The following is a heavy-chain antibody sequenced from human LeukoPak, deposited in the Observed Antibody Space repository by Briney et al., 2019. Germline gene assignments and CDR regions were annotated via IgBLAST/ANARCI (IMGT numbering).Heavy chain of an antibody. J-gene: IGHJ5*02. CDR1: GFTFSSYS. CDR2: ISSSSSYI. V-gene: IGHV3-21*01. D-gene: IGHD3-10*01. CDR3: ASVDYGSGSPSP. Sequence: PGGTLRLSCAVSGFTFSSYSMNWVRQAPGKGVEWVSSISSSSSYIYYADSVKGRFTISRDNAKNSLYLQMNSLRAEDTAVYYCASVDYGSGSPSPWGQGTLVTVSS.